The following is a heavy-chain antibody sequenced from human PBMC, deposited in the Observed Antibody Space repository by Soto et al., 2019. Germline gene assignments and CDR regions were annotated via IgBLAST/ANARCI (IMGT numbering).Heavy chain of an antibody. Sequence: QVQLVQSGAEVKKPGASVKVSCKASGYTFTSYGISWVRQAPGQGLEWMGWINPYNGNTNYAQKRQGRVTMTTDTSTNTAYMELRSRRSDDTAVYYCARDWLGIDYWGQGTLVTVSS. D-gene: IGHD3-10*01. V-gene: IGHV1-18*01. J-gene: IGHJ4*02. CDR1: GYTFTSYG. CDR3: ARDWLGIDY. CDR2: INPYNGNT.